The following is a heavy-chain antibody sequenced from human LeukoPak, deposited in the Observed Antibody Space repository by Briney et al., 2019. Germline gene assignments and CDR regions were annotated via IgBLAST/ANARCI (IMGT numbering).Heavy chain of an antibody. V-gene: IGHV3-30*03. CDR2: ISYDGSNK. D-gene: IGHD6-25*01. CDR3: ARDLAATGDFDY. Sequence: GGSLRLSCAASGFTFSSYGMHWVRQAPGKGLEWVAVISYDGSNKYYAASVKGRFTISRDSAENSLYLHMNSLRAEDTAVYYCARDLAATGDFDYWGQGTLVPVSS. J-gene: IGHJ4*02. CDR1: GFTFSSYG.